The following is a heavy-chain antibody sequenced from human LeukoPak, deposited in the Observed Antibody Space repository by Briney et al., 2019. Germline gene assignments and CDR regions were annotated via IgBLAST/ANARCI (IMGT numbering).Heavy chain of an antibody. J-gene: IGHJ4*02. V-gene: IGHV3-48*03. CDR3: ARDLTGLGGYYFDY. CDR2: ISSSGSTT. D-gene: IGHD3-22*01. CDR1: GFTFSSYE. Sequence: PGGSLRLSCAASGFTFSSYEVSWVRQAPGKGLEWVSYISSSGSTTYYADSVKGRFTISRDNAKNSLYLQMSSLRAEDTAVYYCARDLTGLGGYYFDYWGQGTLVTVSS.